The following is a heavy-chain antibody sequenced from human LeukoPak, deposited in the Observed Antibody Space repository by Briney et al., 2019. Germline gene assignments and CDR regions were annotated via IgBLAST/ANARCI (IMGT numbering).Heavy chain of an antibody. CDR3: AREGLYYYDTHGHWYFDL. CDR1: GGSISSGSYN. CDR2: IYTSGST. V-gene: IGHV4-61*02. Sequence: PSETLSLTCTVSGGSISSGSYNWSWIRQPAGKGLEWIGRIYTSGSTNYNPSLKSRVTISVDTSKNQFSLKLSSVTAADTAVYYCAREGLYYYDTHGHWYFDLWGRGTLVTVSS. J-gene: IGHJ2*01. D-gene: IGHD3-22*01.